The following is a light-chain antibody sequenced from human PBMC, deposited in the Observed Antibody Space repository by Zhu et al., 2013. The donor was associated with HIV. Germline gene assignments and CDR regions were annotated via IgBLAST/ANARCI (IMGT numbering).Light chain of an antibody. J-gene: IGLJ2*01. V-gene: IGLV2-14*01. CDR2: EVS. Sequence: QSALAQPASVSGSPGQSITISCTGTSNDVGGYNYVSWYQHHPGKVPKLLTYEVSNRPSGVSNRFSGSKSGNTASLTISGLQAEDEADYYCTSYTRTTHLVIGGGTKLTVL. CDR3: TSYTRTTHLV. CDR1: SNDVGGYNY.